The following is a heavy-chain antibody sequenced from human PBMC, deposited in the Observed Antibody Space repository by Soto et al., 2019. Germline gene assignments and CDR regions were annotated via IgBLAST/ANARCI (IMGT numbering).Heavy chain of an antibody. CDR1: GGTFSSYT. J-gene: IGHJ6*02. V-gene: IGHV1-69*02. CDR2: IIPILGIA. D-gene: IGHD1-26*01. CDR3: ARGRASYFYHGMDV. Sequence: QVQLVQSGAEVKKPGSSVKVSCKASGGTFSSYTISWVRQAPGQGLEWMGRIIPILGIANYAQKFQGRATITAANSTSTAYMELSSLRSEDTAVYYCARGRASYFYHGMDVWGQGTTVTVSS.